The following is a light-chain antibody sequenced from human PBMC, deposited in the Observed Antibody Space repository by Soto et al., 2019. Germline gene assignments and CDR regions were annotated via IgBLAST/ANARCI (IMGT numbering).Light chain of an antibody. V-gene: IGKV1-9*01. CDR2: AAS. CDR3: QQINTYWIT. Sequence: DIQLTRSPSFLSASVGDRVTITCRASQGISNYLVWYQQRPGKAPKLLIYAASTLQSGVPSRFSGSGSGTEFNLTISSLQPEDFATYYCQQINTYWITFGLGTPLEI. CDR1: QGISNY. J-gene: IGKJ5*01.